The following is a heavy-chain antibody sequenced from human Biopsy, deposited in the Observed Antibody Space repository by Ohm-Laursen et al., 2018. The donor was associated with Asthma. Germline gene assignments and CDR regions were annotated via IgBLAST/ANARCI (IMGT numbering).Heavy chain of an antibody. D-gene: IGHD6-19*01. CDR1: GGTFSNFA. Sequence: ASVKVSCKAPGGTFSNFAISWVRQAPGQGLEWLGGIMTVFGKTNYAQKFQGKVTITADESTSTAYMEVTSLRSEDTAIYYCARCQVGYSSGWSLLLKKIYYSGMDVWGQGTAVTVSS. J-gene: IGHJ6*02. V-gene: IGHV1-69*13. CDR3: ARCQVGYSSGWSLLLKKIYYSGMDV. CDR2: IMTVFGKT.